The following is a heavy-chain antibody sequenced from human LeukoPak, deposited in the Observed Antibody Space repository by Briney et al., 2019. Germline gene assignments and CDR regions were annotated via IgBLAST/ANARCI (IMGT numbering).Heavy chain of an antibody. Sequence: GGSLRLSCAASGFTFSSYGMHWVRQAPGKGLEWVALISNDGSNKYYADSVKGRFTISRDNSKNTLYLQMNSLRAEDTAVYYCAKKFNSGWSNIDYWGQGTLVTVSS. CDR2: ISNDGSNK. V-gene: IGHV3-30-3*02. CDR1: GFTFSSYG. D-gene: IGHD6-19*01. J-gene: IGHJ4*02. CDR3: AKKFNSGWSNIDY.